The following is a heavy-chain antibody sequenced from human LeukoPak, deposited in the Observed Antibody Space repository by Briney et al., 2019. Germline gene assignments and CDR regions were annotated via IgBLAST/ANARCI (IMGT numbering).Heavy chain of an antibody. D-gene: IGHD2-15*01. V-gene: IGHV3-7*03. CDR2: IKQDGSEK. J-gene: IGHJ4*02. Sequence: GGSLRLSCAASGFTFSSYWMSWVRQAPGKGLEWVANIKQDGSEKYYVDSVKGRFTISRDNSKNTLYLQMNSLRAEDTAVYYCAKVRGLYCSGGSCYFDYWGQGTLVTVSS. CDR1: GFTFSSYW. CDR3: AKVRGLYCSGGSCYFDY.